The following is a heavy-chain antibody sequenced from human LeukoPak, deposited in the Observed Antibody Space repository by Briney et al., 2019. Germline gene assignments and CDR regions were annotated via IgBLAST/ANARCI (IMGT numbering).Heavy chain of an antibody. D-gene: IGHD3-9*01. CDR2: ISAYNGNT. Sequence: ASVKVSCKASGYTFTSYGISWVRQAPGQGLEWMGWISAYNGNTNYAQKLQGRVTMTTDTSTSTAYMELRSLRSDDTAVYYCARDRYYDILTGYYGLYGMDVWGQGTTVTVSS. CDR1: GYTFTSYG. J-gene: IGHJ6*02. V-gene: IGHV1-18*01. CDR3: ARDRYYDILTGYYGLYGMDV.